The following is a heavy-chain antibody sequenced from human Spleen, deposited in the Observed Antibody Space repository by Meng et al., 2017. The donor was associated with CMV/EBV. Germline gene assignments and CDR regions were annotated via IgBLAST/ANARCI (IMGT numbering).Heavy chain of an antibody. CDR2: ISGSGVST. V-gene: IGHV3-23*01. J-gene: IGHJ4*02. CDR1: GITVSTYG. D-gene: IGHD5/OR15-5a*01. CDR3: AKDAPTGAAVSIYFFDY. Sequence: GESLKISCAASGITVSTYGIHWVRQAPGKGLEWVSAISGSGVSTYYADSVKGRFTISRDKSKNTLYLQMNSLRAEDTAVYYCAKDAPTGAAVSIYFFDYWGQGTLVTVSS.